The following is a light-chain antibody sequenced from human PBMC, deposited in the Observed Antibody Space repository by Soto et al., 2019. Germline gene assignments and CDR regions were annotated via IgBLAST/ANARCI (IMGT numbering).Light chain of an antibody. CDR2: DVS. CDR3: KSNPTGSRKV. CDR1: SSDVGAYNY. J-gene: IGLJ1*01. V-gene: IGLV2-14*01. Sequence: QSVLAQPASVSGSPGQSIAISCTGISSDVGAYNYVSWYQQHPGKAPKLIIFDVSNRPSGVSNRFSGSKSGDTASLTISGFQVEDEADYFCKSNPTGSRKVFGTGPRSPS.